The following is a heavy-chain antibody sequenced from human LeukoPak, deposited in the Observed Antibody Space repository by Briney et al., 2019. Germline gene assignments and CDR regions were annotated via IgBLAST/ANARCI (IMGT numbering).Heavy chain of an antibody. Sequence: SQTLSLTCAISGDSVSSNSAGWNWIRQSPSRGLEWLGRTYYRSKWYNDYAESMKSRITINPDTSKSQFSLQLNSVTPEDTAVYYCARDLTYSSGWYRFDYWGQGTLVTVSS. J-gene: IGHJ4*02. D-gene: IGHD6-19*01. CDR3: ARDLTYSSGWYRFDY. V-gene: IGHV6-1*01. CDR1: GDSVSSNSAG. CDR2: TYYRSKWYN.